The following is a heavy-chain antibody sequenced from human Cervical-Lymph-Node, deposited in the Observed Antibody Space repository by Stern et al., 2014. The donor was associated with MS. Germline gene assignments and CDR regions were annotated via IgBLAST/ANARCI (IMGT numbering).Heavy chain of an antibody. Sequence: EVQLVESGAEVKKPGESLKISCQGIGYNFTSYWTGWVRQMPGKGLAWMGIIYPGDSYSASFQGQVTISVDKSISTAYLQWSSLKASDTAMYYCARRVCARRDGYNYCYFDYWGQGTLVTVSS. CDR1: GYNFTSYW. V-gene: IGHV5-51*01. J-gene: IGHJ4*02. CDR2: IYPGDS. D-gene: IGHD5-24*01. CDR3: ARRVCARRDGYNYCYFDY.